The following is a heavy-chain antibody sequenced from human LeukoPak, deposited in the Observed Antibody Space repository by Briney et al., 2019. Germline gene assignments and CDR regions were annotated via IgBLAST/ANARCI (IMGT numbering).Heavy chain of an antibody. CDR1: GFTFSSYA. V-gene: IGHV3-23*01. CDR2: ISGSGGST. Sequence: GGSLRLSCAASGFTFSSYAMSWVRQAPGKGLEWVSAISGSGGSTYYADSVKGRFTISRDNAKNSLYLQMNSLRAEDTAVYYCAREGSSWDFDYWGQGTLVTVSS. CDR3: AREGSSWDFDY. J-gene: IGHJ4*02. D-gene: IGHD6-13*01.